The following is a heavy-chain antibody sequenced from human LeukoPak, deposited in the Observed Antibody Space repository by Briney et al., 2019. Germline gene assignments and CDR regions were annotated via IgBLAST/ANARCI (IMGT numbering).Heavy chain of an antibody. CDR1: GGSISNYY. CDR2: IYTTGST. Sequence: SETLSLTCTVSGGSISNYYWSWIRQPAGKGLEWIGRIYTTGSTNYNPSLKSRVTVSVDTSKNQFSLKLRSVTAADAAVYYCARPEHDYGDPGYVFDIWGPGTMVTVSS. V-gene: IGHV4-4*07. CDR3: ARPEHDYGDPGYVFDI. J-gene: IGHJ3*02. D-gene: IGHD4-17*01.